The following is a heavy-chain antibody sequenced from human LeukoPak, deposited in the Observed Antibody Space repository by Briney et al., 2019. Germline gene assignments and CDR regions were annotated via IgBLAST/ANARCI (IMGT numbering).Heavy chain of an antibody. CDR2: ISGSGDIT. CDR3: AKGGPYCGGDLTSCWDY. D-gene: IGHD2-21*02. V-gene: IGHV3-23*01. Sequence: PGGSLRLSCAASGFTFSAYVMSWVRQAPGKGLEWVSPISGSGDITYYADSVKGRFTISRDNSKNTLYLQMNSLRAEDTAVYYCAKGGPYCGGDLTSCWDYWGQGTLVTVSS. CDR1: GFTFSAYV. J-gene: IGHJ4*02.